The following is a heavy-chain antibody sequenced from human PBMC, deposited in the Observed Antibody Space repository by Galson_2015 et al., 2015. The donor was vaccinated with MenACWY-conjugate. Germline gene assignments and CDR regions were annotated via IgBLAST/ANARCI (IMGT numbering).Heavy chain of an antibody. CDR1: GFTFSSYA. Sequence: SLRLSCAASGFTFSSYAMSWVRQAPGKGLEWVSGISGSSGSAYYAESVKGRFTISRDNSKNTLYLQMNSLRVEDTAVYYCAKNVGSGSSPRGYYGMDVWGQGTTVTASS. CDR3: AKNVGSGSSPRGYYGMDV. D-gene: IGHD3-10*01. V-gene: IGHV3-23*01. CDR2: ISGSSGSA. J-gene: IGHJ6*02.